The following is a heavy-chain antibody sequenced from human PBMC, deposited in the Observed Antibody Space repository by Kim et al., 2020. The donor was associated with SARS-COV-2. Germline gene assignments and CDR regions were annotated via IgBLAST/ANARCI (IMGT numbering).Heavy chain of an antibody. CDR1: GGSISSYY. V-gene: IGHV4-4*07. CDR2: IYTSGST. J-gene: IGHJ6*02. CDR3: ARDQKSSYYYYGMDV. Sequence: SETLSLTCSVSGGSISSYYWSWIRQPAGKGLEWIGRIYTSGSTNYNPSLKSRVTMSVDTSKNQFSLKLSSVTAADTAVYYCARDQKSSYYYYGMDVWGQGTTVTVSS.